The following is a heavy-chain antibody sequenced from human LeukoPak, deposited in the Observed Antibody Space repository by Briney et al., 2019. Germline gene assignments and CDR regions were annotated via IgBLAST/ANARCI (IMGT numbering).Heavy chain of an antibody. Sequence: SETLSLTCTVSGGYISSYYWSWIRQPPGKGLEWIGYIYYSGSTNYNPSLKSRVTISVDTSKNQFSLKLSSVTAADTAVYYCARHYDILTSTYYFDYWGQGTLVTVSS. D-gene: IGHD3-9*01. V-gene: IGHV4-59*08. CDR2: IYYSGST. CDR1: GGYISSYY. J-gene: IGHJ4*02. CDR3: ARHYDILTSTYYFDY.